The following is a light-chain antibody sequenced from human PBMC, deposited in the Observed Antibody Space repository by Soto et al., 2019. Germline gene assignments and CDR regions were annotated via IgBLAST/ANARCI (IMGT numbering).Light chain of an antibody. V-gene: IGKV1-9*01. Sequence: DIQLTQSPSFLSASVGDRVTVTCRASQGISSYLAWYQQKPGQAPKLLIYATSTLPSGVPSRFSGSGSGTEFTLTISSLQPEDFATYYCQQLNSYPLTFGGGTKVDIK. CDR2: ATS. J-gene: IGKJ4*01. CDR3: QQLNSYPLT. CDR1: QGISSY.